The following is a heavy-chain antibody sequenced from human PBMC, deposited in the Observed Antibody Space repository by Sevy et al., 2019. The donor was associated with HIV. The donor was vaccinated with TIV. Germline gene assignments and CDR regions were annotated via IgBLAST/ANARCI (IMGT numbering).Heavy chain of an antibody. D-gene: IGHD1-26*01. J-gene: IGHJ4*01. V-gene: IGHV3-30-3*01. Sequence: GGSLRLSCAASGFAFSTHAMHWVRQAPGKGLEWVAVISYEGTKTFYAASVEGRFTISGDNSKNRLSLQINSLRPEDTAVYYCARDGGYSIKWYPLYWGHGTLVTVSS. CDR1: GFAFSTHA. CDR2: ISYEGTKT. CDR3: ARDGGYSIKWYPLY.